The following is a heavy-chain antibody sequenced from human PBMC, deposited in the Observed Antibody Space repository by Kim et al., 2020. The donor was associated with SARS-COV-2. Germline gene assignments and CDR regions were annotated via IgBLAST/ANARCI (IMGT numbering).Heavy chain of an antibody. Sequence: ASVKVSCKASGYTFSSYTLIWVRQAPGQGLECMGWINTKTGIPTSAQGFTGRFVLSVDTSVSPAYLQINSLKAEDTAVYYCARVWGYGLDVWGQGTTVTVSS. CDR3: ARVWGYGLDV. D-gene: IGHD3-16*01. CDR2: INTKTGIP. CDR1: GYTFSSYT. J-gene: IGHJ6*02. V-gene: IGHV7-4-1*02.